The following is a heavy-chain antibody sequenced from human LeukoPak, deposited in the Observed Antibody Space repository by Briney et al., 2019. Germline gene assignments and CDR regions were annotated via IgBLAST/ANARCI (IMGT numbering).Heavy chain of an antibody. Sequence: GGSLRLSCAASGSTFSSYAMSWVRQAPGKGLEWVSAISGSGGSTYYADSVKGRFTISRDNYKNTLYLQMNSLRAEDTAVYYCAKVKAHYYDSSGYYSGFDYWGQGTLVTVSS. CDR3: AKVKAHYYDSSGYYSGFDY. CDR2: ISGSGGST. J-gene: IGHJ4*02. V-gene: IGHV3-23*01. D-gene: IGHD3-22*01. CDR1: GSTFSSYA.